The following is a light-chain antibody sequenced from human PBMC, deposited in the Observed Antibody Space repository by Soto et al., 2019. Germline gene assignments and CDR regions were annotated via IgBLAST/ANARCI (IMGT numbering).Light chain of an antibody. V-gene: IGLV2-23*02. CDR3: CSYAGSSTFDVV. Sequence: QSVLTQPASVSGSPGQSITISCTGTSSDVGSYNLVSWYQQHPGKAPKLMIYEDNKRPSGLSNRFSGSKSGNTASLTISGLQAEDEADYYCCSYAGSSTFDVVFGGGTKVTVL. CDR2: EDN. J-gene: IGLJ2*01. CDR1: SSDVGSYNL.